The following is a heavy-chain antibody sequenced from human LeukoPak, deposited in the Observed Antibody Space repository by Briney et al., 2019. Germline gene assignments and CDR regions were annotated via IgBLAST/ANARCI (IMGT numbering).Heavy chain of an antibody. CDR1: GGSISSSSYY. Sequence: SSETLSLTCTVSGGSISSSSYYWGWIRQPPGKGLEWIGSIYYSGSTYYNPSLKSRVTISVDTSKNQFSLKLSSVTAADTAVYYCARGIAAAVGAFDIWGQGTMVTVSS. CDR3: ARGIAAAVGAFDI. J-gene: IGHJ3*02. D-gene: IGHD6-13*01. V-gene: IGHV4-39*07. CDR2: IYYSGST.